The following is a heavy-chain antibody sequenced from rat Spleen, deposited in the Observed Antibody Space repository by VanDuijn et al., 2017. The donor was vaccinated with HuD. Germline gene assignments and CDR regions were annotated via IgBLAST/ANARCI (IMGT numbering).Heavy chain of an antibody. J-gene: IGHJ2*01. CDR3: TRLWDY. CDR2: IIYDGSKI. CDR1: GFTFRNYA. Sequence: EVQLVESGGGLVQPGRSLKLSCAASGFTFRNYAVAWVRQAPKKGLEWVATIIYDGSKIYYRDSVKGRFTISRDNTRNTLYLQMDSLRSEDTATYYCTRLWDYWGQGVMVTVSS. V-gene: IGHV5-17*01.